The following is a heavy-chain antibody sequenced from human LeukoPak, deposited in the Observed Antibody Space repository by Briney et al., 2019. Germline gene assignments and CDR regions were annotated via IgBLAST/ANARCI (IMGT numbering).Heavy chain of an antibody. D-gene: IGHD2-15*01. CDR2: IYYTGST. J-gene: IGHJ4*02. Sequence: SETLSLTCTVSGTSISSHYWNWIRQPPGKGLEWIGYIYYTGSTNYNPSLKSRVTISLDTSKNQFSLKLSSVTAADTAVYYCARVRRLVTATTPYFDYWGQGTLVTVSS. V-gene: IGHV4-59*11. CDR3: ARVRRLVTATTPYFDY. CDR1: GTSISSHY.